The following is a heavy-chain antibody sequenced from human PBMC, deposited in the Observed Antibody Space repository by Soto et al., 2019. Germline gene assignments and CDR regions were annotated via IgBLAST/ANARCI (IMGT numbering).Heavy chain of an antibody. CDR3: ARGWGRIFDY. V-gene: IGHV4-34*01. D-gene: IGHD7-27*01. CDR2: INHSGST. Sequence: QVQLQQWGAGLLKPSETLSLTCAVYGGSLSGYYWRWIRQTPGKGLEWIGEINHSGSTNYNPSLKSRVTISVDTSKNQFSLKLSSVTAADTAVYYCARGWGRIFDYWGQGTLVTVSS. CDR1: GGSLSGYY. J-gene: IGHJ4*02.